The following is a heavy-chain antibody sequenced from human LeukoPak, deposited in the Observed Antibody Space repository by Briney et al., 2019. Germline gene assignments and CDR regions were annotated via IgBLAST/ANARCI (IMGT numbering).Heavy chain of an antibody. D-gene: IGHD3-10*01. CDR2: IKSKTDAGTT. V-gene: IGHV3-15*01. Sequence: GGSLRLSCAASRFTFSNAWMSWVRKAPGKGLEWVGRIKSKTDAGTTDYAAPVKGRFTISRDDSKNTLYLQMNSLKTEDTAVYYCTTDLLLWFGDSFSNWGQGTLVTVSS. CDR3: TTDLLLWFGDSFSN. J-gene: IGHJ4*02. CDR1: RFTFSNAW.